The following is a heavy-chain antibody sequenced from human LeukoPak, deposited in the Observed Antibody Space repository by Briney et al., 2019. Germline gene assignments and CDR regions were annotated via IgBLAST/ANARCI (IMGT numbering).Heavy chain of an antibody. V-gene: IGHV1-69*05. D-gene: IGHD7-27*01. J-gene: IGHJ4*02. CDR2: IIPIFGTA. CDR1: GGTFSSYA. Sequence: ASVKVSCKASGGTFSSYAISWVRQAPGQGLEWMGGIIPIFGTANYAQKFQGRVTITTDESTSTAFMELSSLKFEDTAVYYCATGERGGGYWGQGTLVTVSS. CDR3: ATGERGGGY.